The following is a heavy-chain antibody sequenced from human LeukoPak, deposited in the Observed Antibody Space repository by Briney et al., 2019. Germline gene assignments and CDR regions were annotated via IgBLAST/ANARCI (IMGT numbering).Heavy chain of an antibody. D-gene: IGHD6-6*01. CDR1: GFTFSTYA. Sequence: GRSLRLSCAASGFTFSTYAMSWVRQAPGKGLEWVSTISGIGVSTLYADSVKGRFTISRDNSKNTLYLQMNSLRAEDTAVYYCAQSYSSSRGSYFDYWSQGTLVTVSS. V-gene: IGHV3-23*01. J-gene: IGHJ4*02. CDR2: ISGIGVST. CDR3: AQSYSSSRGSYFDY.